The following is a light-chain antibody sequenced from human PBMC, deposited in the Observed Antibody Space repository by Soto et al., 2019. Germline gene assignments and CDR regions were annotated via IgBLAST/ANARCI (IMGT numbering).Light chain of an antibody. J-gene: IGKJ5*01. CDR1: QKIDNY. CDR2: AAS. Sequence: DIQLTQSPSSLSASLGDRVTISCRASQKIDNYLHWYQQKSGKAPEALIYAASSLRDGVSSRFSGSGYGTDFTLTINNLQPEDFATYYCQQSSSSPPITFGQGTRLDI. CDR3: QQSSSSPPIT. V-gene: IGKV1-39*01.